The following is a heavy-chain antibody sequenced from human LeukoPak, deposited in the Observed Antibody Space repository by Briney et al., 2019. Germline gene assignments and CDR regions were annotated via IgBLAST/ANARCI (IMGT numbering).Heavy chain of an antibody. CDR3: ARHVDTAMVP. CDR1: GGSISSSSYY. D-gene: IGHD5-18*01. V-gene: IGHV4-39*01. CDR2: IYYSGST. Sequence: PSETLSLTCTVSGGSISSSSYYWGWIRQPPGKGLEWIGSIYYSGSTYYNPSLKSRVTISVDTSKNQFSLKLSSVTAADTAVYYCARHVDTAMVPWGQGTLVTVSS. J-gene: IGHJ5*02.